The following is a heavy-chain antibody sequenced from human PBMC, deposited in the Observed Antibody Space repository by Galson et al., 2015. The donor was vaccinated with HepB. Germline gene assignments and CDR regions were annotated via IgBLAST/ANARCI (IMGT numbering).Heavy chain of an antibody. D-gene: IGHD6-13*01. V-gene: IGHV3-23*01. J-gene: IGHJ4*02. CDR2: IIGSGVST. CDR3: AKDPHSSSWYYKSGGY. Sequence: SLRLSCAASGFTFGSYAMSWVRQAPGKGLEWVSAIIGSGVSTYYADSVKGRFTISRDNSKNTLYLQMNSLRAEDTAVYYCAKDPHSSSWYYKSGGYWGQGTLVTVSS. CDR1: GFTFGSYA.